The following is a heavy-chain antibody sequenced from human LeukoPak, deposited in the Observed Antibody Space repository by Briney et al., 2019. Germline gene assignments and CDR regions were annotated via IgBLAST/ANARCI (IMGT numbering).Heavy chain of an antibody. V-gene: IGHV4-4*07. J-gene: IGHJ4*02. CDR1: GDSISRYY. Sequence: PSENLSLTCTVSGDSISRYYWSWIRQPAGKGLEWIGRVSTSGSTNYNPSLKSRVTMSVDTSKNQFSLKLSSVTAADTAVYYCAREFYDIWYYFDYWGQGTLVIVSS. CDR2: VSTSGST. D-gene: IGHD3-9*01. CDR3: AREFYDIWYYFDY.